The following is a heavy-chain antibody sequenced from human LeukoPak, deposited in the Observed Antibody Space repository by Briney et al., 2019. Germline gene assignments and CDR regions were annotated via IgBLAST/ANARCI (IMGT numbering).Heavy chain of an antibody. CDR2: MHHSGKA. D-gene: IGHD3-3*01. J-gene: IGHJ3*02. Sequence: SETLSLTCTVSGGSMIDHYWSWVRQPPGKGLEWVGYMHHSGKANSNPSLKSRVTISVDTSKNQFSLKLSSVTAADTAVYYCAQWGVVITAFDIWGQGTMVTVSS. CDR3: AQWGVVITAFDI. V-gene: IGHV4-59*11. CDR1: GGSMIDHY.